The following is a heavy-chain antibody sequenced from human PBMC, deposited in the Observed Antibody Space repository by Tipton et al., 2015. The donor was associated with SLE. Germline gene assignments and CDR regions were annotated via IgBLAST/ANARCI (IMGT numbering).Heavy chain of an antibody. J-gene: IGHJ4*02. V-gene: IGHV3-7*01. Sequence: SLRLSCEASGFTFSNHWMNWVRQAPGKGPEWVANIKQDGSDKFYADSLEGRFTISRDNAKNSLHLEMNSLRTEDTGVYYCVRGNGWLPAYWGQGTLVTVSS. CDR3: VRGNGWLPAY. D-gene: IGHD6-19*01. CDR1: GFTFSNHW. CDR2: IKQDGSDK.